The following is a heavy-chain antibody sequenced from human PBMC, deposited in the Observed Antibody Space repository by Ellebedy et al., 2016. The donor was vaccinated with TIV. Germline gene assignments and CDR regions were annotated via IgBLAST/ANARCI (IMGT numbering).Heavy chain of an antibody. J-gene: IGHJ4*02. CDR2: INPSGGST. Sequence: AASVKVSCKASGYNFTSYDINWVRQAPGQGLEWMGKINPSGGSTSNAHHLQGRISMTRDTSTSTVYMELSSLRSEDTAMYYCARSSFGNGYYGSIDYWGQGTLVTVSS. CDR1: GYNFTSYD. CDR3: ARSSFGNGYYGSIDY. D-gene: IGHD3-3*01. V-gene: IGHV1-46*01.